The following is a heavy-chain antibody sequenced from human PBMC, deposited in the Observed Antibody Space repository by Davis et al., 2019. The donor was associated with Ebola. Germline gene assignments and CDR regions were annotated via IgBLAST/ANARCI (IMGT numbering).Heavy chain of an antibody. CDR2: ISYDGSNK. Sequence: GGSLRLSCAASGFTFSSYAMHWVRQAPGKGLEWVAVISYDGSNKYYADSVKGRFTISSDNSKNTLYLQMNSLRAEDTAVYYCASLAYCGGDCYSDYYYGMDVWGKGTTVTVSS. CDR1: GFTFSSYA. D-gene: IGHD2-21*02. J-gene: IGHJ6*04. V-gene: IGHV3-30-3*01. CDR3: ASLAYCGGDCYSDYYYGMDV.